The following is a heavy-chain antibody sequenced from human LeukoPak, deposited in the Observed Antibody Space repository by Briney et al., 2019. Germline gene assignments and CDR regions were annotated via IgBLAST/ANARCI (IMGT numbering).Heavy chain of an antibody. CDR3: ASSVGNYDLLTGDFQH. V-gene: IGHV3-11*01. CDR1: GFTFSDYY. CDR2: ISSSDSTI. J-gene: IGHJ1*01. Sequence: PGGSLRLSCAASGFTFSDYYMSWVRQAPGKGLEWASYISSSDSTIYYADSVKGRFTISRDNATNSLYLQMHCLRAEDTAVYYCASSVGNYDLLTGDFQHWGQGTLVTVSS. D-gene: IGHD3-9*01.